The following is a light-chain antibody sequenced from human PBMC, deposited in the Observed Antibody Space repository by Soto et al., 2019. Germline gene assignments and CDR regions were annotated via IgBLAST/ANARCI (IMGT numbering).Light chain of an antibody. CDR1: SSDIGGYDY. Sequence: QSALTQPPSASGSPGQSVTISCTGTSSDIGGYDYVSWYQQHPGKAPKLIIYEVNKRPSGVPDRFSGSKSGNTASLTVSGLQAEDEADYYCSSYAGSNNLVFAGGTKL. J-gene: IGLJ3*02. CDR3: SSYAGSNNLV. CDR2: EVN. V-gene: IGLV2-8*01.